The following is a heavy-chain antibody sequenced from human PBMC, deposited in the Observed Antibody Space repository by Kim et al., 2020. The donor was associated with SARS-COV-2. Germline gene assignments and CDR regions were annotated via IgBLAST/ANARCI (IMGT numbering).Heavy chain of an antibody. J-gene: IGHJ3*02. V-gene: IGHV1-24*01. CDR3: ATESGNVAVAADAFDI. Sequence: ASVKVSCKVSGYTLTELSMHWVRQAPGKGLEWMGGFDPEDGETIYAQKFQGRVTMTEDTSTDTAYMELSSLRSEDTAVYYCATESGNVAVAADAFDIWGQGTMVTVSS. CDR1: GYTLTELS. D-gene: IGHD6-19*01. CDR2: FDPEDGET.